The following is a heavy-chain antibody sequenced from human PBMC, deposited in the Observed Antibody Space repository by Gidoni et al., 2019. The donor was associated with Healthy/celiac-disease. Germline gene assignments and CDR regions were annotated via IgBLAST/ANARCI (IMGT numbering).Heavy chain of an antibody. D-gene: IGHD2-2*01. V-gene: IGHV4-31*03. J-gene: IGHJ5*02. Sequence: QVQLQESGPGLVKPSQTLSLTCTISGGSISSGGYYWSWIRQHPGKGLEWIGYIYYSGSTYYNPSLKSRVTISVDTSKNQFSLKLSSVTAADTAVYYCAREQAENQNWFDPWGQGTLVTVSS. CDR3: AREQAENQNWFDP. CDR1: GGSISSGGYY. CDR2: IYYSGST.